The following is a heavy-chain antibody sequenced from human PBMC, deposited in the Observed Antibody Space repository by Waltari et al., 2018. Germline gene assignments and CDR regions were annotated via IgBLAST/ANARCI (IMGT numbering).Heavy chain of an antibody. J-gene: IGHJ6*02. CDR2: IYYSGST. Sequence: QVQLQESGPGLVKPSETLSLTCTVSGGSISSYYWSWIRPPPGKGREWIGYIYYSGSTNYNPSLKSRVTISVDTSKNQFSLKLSSVTAADTAVYYCARVSLGGSYYSHSYYYGMDVWGQGTTVTVSS. V-gene: IGHV4-59*01. D-gene: IGHD1-26*01. CDR3: ARVSLGGSYYSHSYYYGMDV. CDR1: GGSISSYY.